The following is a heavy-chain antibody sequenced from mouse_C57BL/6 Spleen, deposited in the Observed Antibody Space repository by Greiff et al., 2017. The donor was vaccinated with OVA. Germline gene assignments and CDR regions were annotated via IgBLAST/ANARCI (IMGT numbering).Heavy chain of an antibody. CDR2: ISNGGGST. CDR1: GFTFSDYY. Sequence: EVQLVESGGGLVQPGGSLKLSCAASGFTFSDYYMYWVRQTPEKRLEWVAYISNGGGSTYYPDTVKGRFTISRDNAKNTLYLQMSRLKSEDTAMYYCARAITTVVADAMDYWGQGTSVTVSS. V-gene: IGHV5-12*01. D-gene: IGHD1-1*01. J-gene: IGHJ4*01. CDR3: ARAITTVVADAMDY.